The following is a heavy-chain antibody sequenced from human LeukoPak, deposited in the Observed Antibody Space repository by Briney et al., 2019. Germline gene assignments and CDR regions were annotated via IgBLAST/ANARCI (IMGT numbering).Heavy chain of an antibody. Sequence: SETLSLTCTVSGGSISSGGYYWSWIRQPPGKGPEWIGYISHSGSTYYNPSLKSRVTISVDRSKNQFSLKVTSVTAADTAVYYCARMFYYDSSGLFDYWGQGTLVTVSS. J-gene: IGHJ4*02. CDR1: GGSISSGGYY. V-gene: IGHV4-30-2*01. CDR2: ISHSGST. D-gene: IGHD3-22*01. CDR3: ARMFYYDSSGLFDY.